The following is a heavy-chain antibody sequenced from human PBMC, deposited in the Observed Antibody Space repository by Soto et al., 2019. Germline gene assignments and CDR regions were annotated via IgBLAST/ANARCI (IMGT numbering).Heavy chain of an antibody. Sequence: QITLKESGPTLVKSTQNLTLTCTFSGFSLTTGGVGVAWIHQPPRKALEWLAVIYWDDDKRYSPSLKSRLTITKDTSKHQVVLTMTNMDPLDTATYYCAHRLGIRNDYWGQGALVIVSS. CDR3: AHRLGIRNDY. V-gene: IGHV2-5*02. J-gene: IGHJ4*02. CDR1: GFSLTTGGVG. D-gene: IGHD1-26*01. CDR2: IYWDDDK.